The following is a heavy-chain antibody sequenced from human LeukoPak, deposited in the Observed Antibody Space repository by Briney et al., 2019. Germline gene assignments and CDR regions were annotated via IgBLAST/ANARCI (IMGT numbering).Heavy chain of an antibody. CDR1: GFTFKNYA. D-gene: IGHD6-13*01. V-gene: IGHV3-23*01. CDR3: ARGSSSWYYFDY. Sequence: PGGSLRLSCAASGFTFKNYAMGWVRQAPGKGLEWISGITGSGGNTYYADSVRGRFTISRDNSKNTLYLQMNSLRAEDTAVYYCARGSSSWYYFDYWGQGTLVTVSS. J-gene: IGHJ4*02. CDR2: ITGSGGNT.